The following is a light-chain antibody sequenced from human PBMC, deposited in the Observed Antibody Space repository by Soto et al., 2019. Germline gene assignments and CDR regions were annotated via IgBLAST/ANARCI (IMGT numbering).Light chain of an antibody. J-gene: IGKJ5*01. CDR3: QQYNNWPIT. CDR2: GAS. CDR1: QSVSSN. V-gene: IGKV3-15*01. Sequence: EIVLTQSPGTLSLSPVERATLSCMASQSVSSNYLAWYQQKFGQAPRLLIYGASTRATGLPARFSGSGSGTEFTLTISSLQSEDFAVYYCQQYNNWPITFGQGTRLEIK.